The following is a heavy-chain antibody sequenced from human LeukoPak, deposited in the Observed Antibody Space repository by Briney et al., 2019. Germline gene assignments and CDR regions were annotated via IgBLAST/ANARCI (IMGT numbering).Heavy chain of an antibody. D-gene: IGHD3-10*01. CDR2: ISAYNGNT. CDR1: GYTFTSYG. CDR3: ARVPQWGSGESYFDY. J-gene: IGHJ4*02. V-gene: IGHV1-18*01. Sequence: ASVKVSCKASGYTFTSYGISWVRQAPRQGLEWMGWISAYNGNTNYAQKLQGRVTMTTDTSTSTAYMELRSLKSDDTAVYYCARVPQWGSGESYFDYWGQGTLVTVSS.